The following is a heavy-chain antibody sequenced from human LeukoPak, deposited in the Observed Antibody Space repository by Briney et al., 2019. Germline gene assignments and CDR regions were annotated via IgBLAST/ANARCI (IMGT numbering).Heavy chain of an antibody. CDR3: ARPRGGQQLVPFDY. J-gene: IGHJ4*02. CDR2: IYPDDSDT. CDR1: GYSFTNYW. Sequence: GESLEISCQGSGYSFTNYWIGWVRQMPGKGLEWMGIIYPDDSDTRYSPSFQGQITISADKSISTACLQWSSLKASDTAMYYCARPRGGQQLVPFDYWGQGTLVTVSS. V-gene: IGHV5-51*01. D-gene: IGHD6-13*01.